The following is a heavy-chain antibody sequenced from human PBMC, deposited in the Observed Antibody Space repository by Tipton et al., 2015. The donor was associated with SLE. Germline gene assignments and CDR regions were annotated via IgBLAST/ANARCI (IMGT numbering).Heavy chain of an antibody. D-gene: IGHD2-15*01. J-gene: IGHJ5*01. Sequence: TLSLTCSVSGDSISSSSYYWGWIRQPPEKGLEWIGSINYSGSTYYNPSLKSRVTMSIGTSKNQFFLKLTSVTAADTAVYYCARVALRVWFNRFDSWGQGTLVTVSS. V-gene: IGHV4-39*01. CDR3: ARVALRVWFNRFDS. CDR2: INYSGST. CDR1: GDSISSSSYY.